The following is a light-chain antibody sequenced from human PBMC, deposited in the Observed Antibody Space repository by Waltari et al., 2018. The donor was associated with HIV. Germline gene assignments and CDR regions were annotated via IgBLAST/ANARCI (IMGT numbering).Light chain of an antibody. V-gene: IGLV1-44*01. Sequence: QSVLTQPPSASGTPGQRVTISCSGSSSNIGSNTVNWYQQHPGTAPKLLIYSNNHRPSGVPDRFSGSKSGTSASLAISGLQSEDEADYYCASWDDSLNGRVFGGGTKLTVL. CDR1: SSNIGSNT. CDR2: SNN. CDR3: ASWDDSLNGRV. J-gene: IGLJ3*02.